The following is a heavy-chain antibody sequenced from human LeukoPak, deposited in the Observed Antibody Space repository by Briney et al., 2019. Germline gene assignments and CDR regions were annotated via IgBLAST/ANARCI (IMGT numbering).Heavy chain of an antibody. CDR2: INDDGSTT. D-gene: IGHD3-22*01. CDR1: GFTFSNYW. V-gene: IGHV3-74*01. CDR3: ARESSDSGAFYSDY. J-gene: IGHJ4*02. Sequence: GGSLRLSCAASGFTFSNYWMHWVRQAPGKGLVWVSRINDDGSTTTYADSVKGRFTISRDNAKNMLYLQMNSLRADDTAVYFCARESSDSGAFYSDYWGQGALVTVSS.